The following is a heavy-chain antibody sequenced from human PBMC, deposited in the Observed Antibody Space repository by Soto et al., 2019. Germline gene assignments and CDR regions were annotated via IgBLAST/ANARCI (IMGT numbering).Heavy chain of an antibody. CDR3: ARDDIVVVPAAIGVSDYYYYYYMDV. Sequence: GGSLRLSCAASGFIFSNYAMSWVRQAPGKGLEWVSAISGSGGSTHYADSVKGRFTISRDNAKNSLYLQMNSLRAEDTAVYYCARDDIVVVPAAIGVSDYYYYYYMDVWGKGTTVTVSS. J-gene: IGHJ6*03. CDR2: ISGSGGST. V-gene: IGHV3-23*01. CDR1: GFIFSNYA. D-gene: IGHD2-2*02.